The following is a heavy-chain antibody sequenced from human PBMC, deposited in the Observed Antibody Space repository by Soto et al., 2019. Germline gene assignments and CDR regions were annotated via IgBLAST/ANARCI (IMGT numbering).Heavy chain of an antibody. V-gene: IGHV3-53*05. Sequence: GGSLRLSCAASGFTVSNNYMSWVRQAPGKGLEWVSIIYSGGSTYYADSVQGRFTISRDNSKNTLYLQMNSLRAEDTAVYYCAKAGPRIAAAFDPWGQGTLVTVSS. CDR1: GFTVSNNY. J-gene: IGHJ5*02. CDR2: IYSGGST. CDR3: AKAGPRIAAAFDP. D-gene: IGHD6-13*01.